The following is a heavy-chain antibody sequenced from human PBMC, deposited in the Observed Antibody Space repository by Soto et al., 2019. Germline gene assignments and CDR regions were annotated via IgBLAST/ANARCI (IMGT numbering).Heavy chain of an antibody. CDR3: ARGGLGYDSSGYYLGY. CDR1: GYTFTGYA. D-gene: IGHD3-22*01. J-gene: IGHJ4*02. V-gene: IGHV1-3*01. Sequence: ASVKVSCKASGYTFTGYAMHWVRQAPGQRLEWMGWINAGNGNTKYSQKFQGRVTITRDTSASTAYMELSRLTSEDTAVYYCARGGLGYDSSGYYLGYWGQGTLVTVSS. CDR2: INAGNGNT.